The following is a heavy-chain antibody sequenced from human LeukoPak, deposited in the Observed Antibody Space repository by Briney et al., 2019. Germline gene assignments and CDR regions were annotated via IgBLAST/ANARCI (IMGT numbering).Heavy chain of an antibody. J-gene: IGHJ4*02. Sequence: SETLSLTCTVSGGSISSYYWSWIRQPPGKGLEWIGYIYYSGSTNYNPSLKSRVAISVDTSKNQFSLKLSSVTAADTAVYYCARVRYYYDSSGYYGPYFDYWGQGTLVTVSS. CDR1: GGSISSYY. D-gene: IGHD3-22*01. CDR3: ARVRYYYDSSGYYGPYFDY. CDR2: IYYSGST. V-gene: IGHV4-59*01.